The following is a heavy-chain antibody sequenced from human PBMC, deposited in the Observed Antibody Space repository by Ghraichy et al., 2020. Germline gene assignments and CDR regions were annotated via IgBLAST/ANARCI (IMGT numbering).Heavy chain of an antibody. CDR3: ARVGITGTTLSDYYYGMDV. Sequence: SQTLSLTCTVSGGSISSSCCYWGWLRPAPGQGLEWIWSIYYSGSTYYNPSLKSRVTIAVDTSKNQFSLKLSSVTAADTAVYYCARVGITGTTLSDYYYGMDVWGQGTTVTVSS. D-gene: IGHD1-7*01. V-gene: IGHV4-39*01. J-gene: IGHJ6*02. CDR2: IYYSGST. CDR1: GGSISSSCCY.